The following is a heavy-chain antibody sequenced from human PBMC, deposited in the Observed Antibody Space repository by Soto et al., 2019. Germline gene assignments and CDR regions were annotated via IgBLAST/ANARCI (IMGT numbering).Heavy chain of an antibody. CDR3: AADTVIGSSAIPTHGMDV. D-gene: IGHD2-15*01. CDR1: GFTFTSSA. Sequence: VKVSCKASGFTFTSSAVQWLRQARGQRLEWIGWIVVGSGNTNYAQKFQERVTITRDMSTSTAYMELSSLRSEDTAVYYCAADTVIGSSAIPTHGMDVWGQGTTVTVSS. CDR2: IVVGSGNT. V-gene: IGHV1-58*01. J-gene: IGHJ6*02.